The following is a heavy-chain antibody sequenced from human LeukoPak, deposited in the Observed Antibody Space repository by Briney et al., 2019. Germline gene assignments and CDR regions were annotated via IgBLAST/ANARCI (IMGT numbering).Heavy chain of an antibody. Sequence: QPGGSLRLSCAASGFTFSSYAMSWVRQAPGKGLEWVSGISGSGGSTYHADSVKGRFTISRDNSKNTLYLQMNSLRAEDTAVYYCAKFQGDGYTPDYWGQGTLVTVSS. CDR3: AKFQGDGYTPDY. CDR2: ISGSGGST. CDR1: GFTFSSYA. D-gene: IGHD5-24*01. V-gene: IGHV3-23*01. J-gene: IGHJ4*02.